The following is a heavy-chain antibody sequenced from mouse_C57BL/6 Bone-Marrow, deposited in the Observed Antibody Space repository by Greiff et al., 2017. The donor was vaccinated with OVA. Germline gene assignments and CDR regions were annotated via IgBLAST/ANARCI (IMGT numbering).Heavy chain of an antibody. CDR2: IDPSDSYP. CDR3: AREDLFDWYFDV. J-gene: IGHJ1*03. Sequence: VQLQQPGAELVMPGASVKLSCKASGYTFTSYWMHWVKQRPGQGLEWIGEIDPSDSYPNYNQKFKGKSTLTVDKSSSTAYMQLSSLTSEDSAVDYCAREDLFDWYFDVWGTGTTVTVSS. V-gene: IGHV1-69*01. CDR1: GYTFTSYW.